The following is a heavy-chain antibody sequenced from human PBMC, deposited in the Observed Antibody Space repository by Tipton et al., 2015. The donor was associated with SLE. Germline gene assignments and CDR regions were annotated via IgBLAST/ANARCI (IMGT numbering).Heavy chain of an antibody. J-gene: IGHJ4*02. Sequence: SLRLSCTASGFTFSDYYMSWIRQAPGKGLELVSFMPGSGSRTYYGDSVKGRFALSRDNAKNSLFLQMNSLRAEDTGVYYCARTVSKWSTQSSEFDFWGQGTLVTVSS. CDR1: GFTFSDYY. CDR3: ARTVSKWSTQSSEFDF. D-gene: IGHD1-26*01. V-gene: IGHV3-11*01. CDR2: MPGSGSRT.